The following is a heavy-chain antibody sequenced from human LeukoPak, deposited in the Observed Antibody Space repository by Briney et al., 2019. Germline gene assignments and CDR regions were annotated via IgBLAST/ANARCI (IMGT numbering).Heavy chain of an antibody. CDR2: IYPGDSDT. J-gene: IGHJ4*02. D-gene: IGHD2-2*02. Sequence: GESLRISCKGSGYSFTSYWIGWVRQMPGKGLEWMGIIYPGDSDTRYSPSFQGQVTISADKSISTAYLQWSSLQASDTAMYYCARRLCSSSCYMDYWGQGTLVTVSS. CDR1: GYSFTSYW. CDR3: ARRLCSSSCYMDY. V-gene: IGHV5-51*01.